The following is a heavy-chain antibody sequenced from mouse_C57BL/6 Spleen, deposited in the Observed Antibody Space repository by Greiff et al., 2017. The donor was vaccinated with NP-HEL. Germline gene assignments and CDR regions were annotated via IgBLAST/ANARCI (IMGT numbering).Heavy chain of an antibody. CDR3: ARSAYYGSSYTWFAD. V-gene: IGHV1-69*01. Sequence: QVQLQQPGAELVMPGASVKLSCKASGYTFTSYWMHWVKQRPGQGLEWIGEIDPSDSYTNYNQKFKGKSTLTVDKSSSTAYMQLSSLTSEDSAVYYCARSAYYGSSYTWFADWGQGTLVTVSA. CDR2: IDPSDSYT. D-gene: IGHD1-1*01. J-gene: IGHJ3*01. CDR1: GYTFTSYW.